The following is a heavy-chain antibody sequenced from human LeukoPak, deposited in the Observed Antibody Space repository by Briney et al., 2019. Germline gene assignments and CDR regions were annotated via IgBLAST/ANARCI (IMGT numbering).Heavy chain of an antibody. V-gene: IGHV3-48*01. CDR1: GFTFSSYS. Sequence: GGSLRLSCAASGFTFSSYSMHWVRQAPGKGLEWVSCIGISGSTIYYADFVKGRFTISRDNAKNSLYLQMNSLGVEDTAVYYCARGYMDVWGKGTTVTVSS. CDR3: ARGYMDV. J-gene: IGHJ6*03. CDR2: IGISGSTI.